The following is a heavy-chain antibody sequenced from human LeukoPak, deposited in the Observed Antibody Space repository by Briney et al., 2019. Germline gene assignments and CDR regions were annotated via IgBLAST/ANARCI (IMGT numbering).Heavy chain of an antibody. J-gene: IGHJ4*02. Sequence: GASVKVSCKASGGTFSSYAISWVRQAPGQGLEWMGGIVPIFGTANYAQKFQGRVTITADESTSTAYMELSSLRSEDTAVYYCARDGSTTVTSSYYFDYWGQGTLVTVSS. D-gene: IGHD4-17*01. V-gene: IGHV1-69*13. CDR3: ARDGSTTVTSSYYFDY. CDR1: GGTFSSYA. CDR2: IVPIFGTA.